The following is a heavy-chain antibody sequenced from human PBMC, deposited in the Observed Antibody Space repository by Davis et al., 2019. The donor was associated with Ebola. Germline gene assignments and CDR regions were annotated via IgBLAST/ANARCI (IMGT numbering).Heavy chain of an antibody. V-gene: IGHV1-18*01. CDR3: ARDCSGGSCYAVYGMDV. J-gene: IGHJ6*02. CDR1: GYTFTSYG. Sequence: ASVKVSCKASGYTFTSYGISWVRQAPGQGLEWMGWIGAYNGNTNYAQKLQGRVTMTTDTSTSTAYMELRSLRSDDTAVYYCARDCSGGSCYAVYGMDVWGQGTTVTVSS. CDR2: IGAYNGNT. D-gene: IGHD2-15*01.